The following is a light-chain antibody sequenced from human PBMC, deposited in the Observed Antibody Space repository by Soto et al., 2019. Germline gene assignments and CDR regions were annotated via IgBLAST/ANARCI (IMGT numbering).Light chain of an antibody. CDR3: SSYSSSSTFYV. J-gene: IGLJ1*01. V-gene: IGLV2-14*01. CDR1: SSDIGGFYY. CDR2: QVS. Sequence: QSALTQPASVSGSPGQSITISCTGTSSDIGGFYYVSWYQHHPGKDPKLMIDQVSNRPSGVSNRFSGSKSGNTASLTISGLQAEDEADYFCSSYSSSSTFYVFGAGTKLTVL.